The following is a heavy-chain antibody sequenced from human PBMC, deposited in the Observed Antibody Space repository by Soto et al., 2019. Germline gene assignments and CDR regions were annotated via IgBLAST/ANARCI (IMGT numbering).Heavy chain of an antibody. Sequence: QITLKESGPTLVKPTQTLTLTCTFSGFSLSTSGVGVGWIRQPPGKALEWLALIYWDDDKRYSPSLKSRLTLXKXISKNPVVLTMTNMDPVDTATYYCAHKGLRYWYLDLWGRGTLVTVSS. CDR1: GFSLSTSGVG. V-gene: IGHV2-5*02. CDR2: IYWDDDK. CDR3: AHKGLRYWYLDL. J-gene: IGHJ2*01. D-gene: IGHD3-16*01.